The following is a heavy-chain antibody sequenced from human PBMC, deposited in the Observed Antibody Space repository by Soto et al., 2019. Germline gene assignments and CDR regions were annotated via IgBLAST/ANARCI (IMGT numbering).Heavy chain of an antibody. Sequence: QLQLQESGPGLVKPSETLYLTCNVSGDSISSGSYYWGWIRQPPGKGLQWIGSVYYSGTSYYNPSLKSRVSISVDASKNQLSLTLKSVTAADTAFYPCARQEVQALIRGVLLGWFDPWGQGTLVTVSS. V-gene: IGHV4-39*01. CDR3: ARQEVQALIRGVLLGWFDP. D-gene: IGHD3-10*01. CDR2: VYYSGTS. CDR1: GDSISSGSYY. J-gene: IGHJ5*02.